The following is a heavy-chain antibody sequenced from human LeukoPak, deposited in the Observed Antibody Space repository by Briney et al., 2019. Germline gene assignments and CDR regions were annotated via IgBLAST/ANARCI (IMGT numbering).Heavy chain of an antibody. CDR3: VRGSEGPYYDFWSGP. V-gene: IGHV3-7*01. CDR2: MRRDGNEI. J-gene: IGHJ5*02. Sequence: PGGSLRLSCSASGFTFSTYWMSWVRQAPGKGLEWVANMRRDGNEIYYLDSVRGRFTISGDNARNSLYLQMNSLRAEDTAVYYCVRGSEGPYYDFWSGPWGQGTLVTVSS. D-gene: IGHD3-3*01. CDR1: GFTFSTYW.